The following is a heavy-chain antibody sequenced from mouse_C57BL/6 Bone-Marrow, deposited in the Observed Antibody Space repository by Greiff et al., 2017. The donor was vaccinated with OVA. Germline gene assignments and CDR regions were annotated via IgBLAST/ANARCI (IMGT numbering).Heavy chain of an antibody. CDR1: GYTFTDYY. CDR3: ARADWDWYFDV. D-gene: IGHD4-1*01. CDR2: INPDNGGT. Sequence: VQLQQSGPELVKPGASVKISCKASGYTFTDYYMNWVKQSHGKSLEWIGDINPDNGGTSYNQKFKGKATLTVDTSSSTAYMKLSSLTSEDSAVYYCARADWDWYFDVWGTGTTVTVSS. J-gene: IGHJ1*03. V-gene: IGHV1-26*01.